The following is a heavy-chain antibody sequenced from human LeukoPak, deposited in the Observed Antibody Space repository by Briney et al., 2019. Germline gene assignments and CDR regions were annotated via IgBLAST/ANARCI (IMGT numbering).Heavy chain of an antibody. CDR3: ARVTQTDYDFDY. CDR2: IYHSGST. J-gene: IGHJ4*02. D-gene: IGHD4-17*01. CDR1: GGSISSGYY. V-gene: IGHV4-38-2*02. Sequence: PSETLSLTCTVSGGSISSGYYWGWIRQPPGKGLEWIGSIYHSGSTYYNPSLKSRVTISVDTSKNQFSLKLSSVTAADTAVYYCARVTQTDYDFDYWGQGTLVTVSS.